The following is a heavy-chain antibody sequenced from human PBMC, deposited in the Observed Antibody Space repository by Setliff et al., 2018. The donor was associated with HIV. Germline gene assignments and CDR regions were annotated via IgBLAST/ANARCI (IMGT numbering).Heavy chain of an antibody. CDR3: ARDRYGASFDS. Sequence: ASVKVSCKTSEYSFVSHGMSWVRQAPGQGLEWMGWINMYTANPSYAQGFTGRFVFSLDTSVSTAYLQISSLDAEDTALYYCARDRYGASFDSWGQGTLVTVSS. CDR1: EYSFVSHG. CDR2: INMYTANP. V-gene: IGHV7-4-1*02. D-gene: IGHD3-16*02. J-gene: IGHJ4*02.